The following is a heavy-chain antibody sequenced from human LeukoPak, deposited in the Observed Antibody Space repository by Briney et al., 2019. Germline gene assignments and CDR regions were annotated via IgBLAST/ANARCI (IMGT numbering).Heavy chain of an antibody. CDR3: ARESSSGAAFDI. CDR2: INPNSGGT. D-gene: IGHD6-19*01. CDR1: GYTFTGYY. V-gene: IGHV1-2*02. J-gene: IGHJ3*02. Sequence: GASVKVSCKASGYTFTGYYMHWVRQAPGQGLEWMGWINPNSGGTNYAQKFQGRVTMTRDTSISTAYMELSRLRSDDTAVYYCARESSSGAAFDIWGQATMVTVSS.